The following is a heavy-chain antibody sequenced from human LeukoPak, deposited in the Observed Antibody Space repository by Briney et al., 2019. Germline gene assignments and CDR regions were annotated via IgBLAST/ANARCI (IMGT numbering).Heavy chain of an antibody. J-gene: IGHJ4*02. V-gene: IGHV3-23*01. CDR2: ISGSGDST. Sequence: GGSLRLSCAASGFTFSSYAMNWVRQAPGKGLEWVSSISGSGDSTYYADSVKGRFTISRDNSKNTLYPQMNSLRAEDTAVYYCAAVLTGYYSPLDYWGQGTLVTVSS. D-gene: IGHD3-9*01. CDR1: GFTFSSYA. CDR3: AAVLTGYYSPLDY.